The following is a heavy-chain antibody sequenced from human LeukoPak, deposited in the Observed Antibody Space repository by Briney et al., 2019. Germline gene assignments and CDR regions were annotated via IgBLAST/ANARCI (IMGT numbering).Heavy chain of an antibody. CDR1: GFTFSSYA. Sequence: PGGSLRLSCEASGFTFSSYAMSWVRQAPGKGLGWVSAISGSGVTTHYAGSVKGRFSISRDNSKNTLYLQMNSLRAEDTALYYCARMRNSGWYKYWGQGTLVTVSS. CDR3: ARMRNSGWYKY. D-gene: IGHD6-19*01. V-gene: IGHV3-23*01. CDR2: ISGSGVTT. J-gene: IGHJ4*02.